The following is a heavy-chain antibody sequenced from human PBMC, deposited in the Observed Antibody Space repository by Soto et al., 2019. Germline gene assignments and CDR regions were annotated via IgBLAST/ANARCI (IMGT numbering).Heavy chain of an antibody. CDR3: AKDLRYGDYVRIFDY. Sequence: GGSLRLSCAASGFTFSSYGMHWVRQAPGKGLEWVAVISYDGSNKYYADSVKGRFTISRDNSKNTLYLQMNSLRAEDTAVYYCAKDLRYGDYVRIFDYWGQGTLVTVSS. J-gene: IGHJ4*02. V-gene: IGHV3-30*18. CDR1: GFTFSSYG. D-gene: IGHD4-17*01. CDR2: ISYDGSNK.